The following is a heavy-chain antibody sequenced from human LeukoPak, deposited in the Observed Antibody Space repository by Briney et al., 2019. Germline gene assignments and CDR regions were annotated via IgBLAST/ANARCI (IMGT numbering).Heavy chain of an antibody. CDR2: IWYDGSNK. J-gene: IGHJ4*02. V-gene: IGHV3-33*08. CDR3: AREDGYYFDY. Sequence: GGSLRLSCAASGFTFSSYAMSWVRQAPGKGLEWVAVIWYDGSNKYYADSVKGRFTISRDNSKNTLYLQMNSLRAEDTAVYYCAREDGYYFDYWGQGTLVTVSS. CDR1: GFTFSSYA.